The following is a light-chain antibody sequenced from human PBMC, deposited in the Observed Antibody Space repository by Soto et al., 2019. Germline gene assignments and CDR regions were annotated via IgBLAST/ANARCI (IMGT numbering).Light chain of an antibody. J-gene: IGKJ1*01. V-gene: IGKV1-39*01. CDR1: QTIYSY. Sequence: DIQITQSPSSLSASVGDRVTITFRASQTIYSYLSWYQQKPGTAPHLLLFPASTLQSGVPSRCSGSGSGTDFTLTITSLQPEDFATYFCLQNSHWPPWKFGQGTKVDIK. CDR3: LQNSHWPPWK. CDR2: PAS.